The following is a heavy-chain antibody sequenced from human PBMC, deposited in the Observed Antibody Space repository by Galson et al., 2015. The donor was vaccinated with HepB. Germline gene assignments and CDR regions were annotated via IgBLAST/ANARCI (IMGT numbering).Heavy chain of an antibody. CDR1: GYTFSGDY. CDR3: ARDGSWSYEIDY. V-gene: IGHV1-2*06. D-gene: IGHD3-10*01. Sequence: SVKVSCKASGYTFSGDYIHWVRQAPGQGLEWVGRINTNSGGTDYAQKFRGRVTMTRDTSINTAYMELIRLTSDDTAVYYCARDGSWSYEIDYWGQGTLVTVSS. CDR2: INTNSGGT. J-gene: IGHJ4*02.